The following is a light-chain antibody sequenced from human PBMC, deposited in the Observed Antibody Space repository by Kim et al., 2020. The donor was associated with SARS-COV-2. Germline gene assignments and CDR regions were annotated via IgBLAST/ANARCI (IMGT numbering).Light chain of an antibody. CDR3: QVWDSSSAVV. Sequence: APGKPARITCGENNIGSKRVHWYQQRPGQAPVLVIYYDRDRPSGVPERFSGSNSGYTATLTISGVEAGDEADYYCQVWDSSSAVVFGGGTQLTVL. CDR2: YDR. CDR1: NIGSKR. J-gene: IGLJ2*01. V-gene: IGLV3-21*04.